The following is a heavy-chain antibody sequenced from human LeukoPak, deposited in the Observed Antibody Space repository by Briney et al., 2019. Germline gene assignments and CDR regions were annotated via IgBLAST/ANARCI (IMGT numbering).Heavy chain of an antibody. CDR1: GGSISSYY. J-gene: IGHJ3*02. D-gene: IGHD3-22*01. CDR2: IYYSGST. Sequence: PSETLSLTCTVSGGSISSYYWSWIRQPPGKGLEWIGYIYYSGSTNYNPSLKSRVTISVDTSKNQFSLKLSSVTAADTAVYYCARYGSSGYYLVHGAFDIWGQGTMVTVSS. V-gene: IGHV4-59*01. CDR3: ARYGSSGYYLVHGAFDI.